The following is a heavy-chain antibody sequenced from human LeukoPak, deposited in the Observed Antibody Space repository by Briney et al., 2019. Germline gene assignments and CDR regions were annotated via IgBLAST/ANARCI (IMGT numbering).Heavy chain of an antibody. CDR2: IRYDGSNK. CDR3: AKANGAIFGVAGYFDY. Sequence: GGSLRLSCAASGFTFSSYGMHWVRQAPGKGLEWVAFIRYDGSNKYYADSVKGRFTISRDNSKNTLDLQMNSLRAEDTAVYYCAKANGAIFGVAGYFDYWGQGTLVAVSS. CDR1: GFTFSSYG. J-gene: IGHJ4*02. V-gene: IGHV3-30*02. D-gene: IGHD3-3*02.